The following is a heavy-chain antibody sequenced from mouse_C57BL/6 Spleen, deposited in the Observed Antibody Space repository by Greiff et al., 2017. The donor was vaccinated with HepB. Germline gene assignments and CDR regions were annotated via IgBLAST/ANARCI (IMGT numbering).Heavy chain of an antibody. D-gene: IGHD2-4*01. V-gene: IGHV5-17*01. CDR2: ISSGSITI. Sequence: EVQLVESGGGLVKPGGSLKLSCAASGFTFRDSGMHWVRQAPEKGLEWVAYISSGSITIYYADTVKVRFTISTDNAKYTLFLQMTSMRSEDTAMYYCARTMITTTGYYAMDYWGQGTSVTVSS. J-gene: IGHJ4*01. CDR1: GFTFRDSG. CDR3: ARTMITTTGYYAMDY.